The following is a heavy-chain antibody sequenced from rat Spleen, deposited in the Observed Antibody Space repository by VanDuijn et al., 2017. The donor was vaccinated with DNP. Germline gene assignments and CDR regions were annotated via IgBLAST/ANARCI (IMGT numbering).Heavy chain of an antibody. V-gene: IGHV5-46*01. CDR1: GFTFSSFP. Sequence: EVQLVESGGGLVQPGGSMKLSCAASGFTFSSFPMAWVRQAATKGLEWVATISASGGSTYYRDSVKGRFTISRVNAQSTLYLQMTSLRSEDTAAYYCTTRNSGYGGYFDYWGQGVMVTVSS. D-gene: IGHD4-3*01. CDR2: ISASGGST. CDR3: TTRNSGYGGYFDY. J-gene: IGHJ2*01.